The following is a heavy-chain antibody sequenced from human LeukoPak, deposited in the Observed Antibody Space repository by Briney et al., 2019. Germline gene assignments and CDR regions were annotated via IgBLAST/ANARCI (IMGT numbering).Heavy chain of an antibody. J-gene: IGHJ3*01. Sequence: GGSLRLSCAASGFTFNGYSMNWVRQAPGKGLEWVSSITSTATYIYYADSVRGRFTISRDNAKDSLYLQMNSLRDEDTAVYYCARDRALNELGINAFDFWGQGTMVTVSS. V-gene: IGHV3-21*01. CDR1: GFTFNGYS. D-gene: IGHD3-16*01. CDR2: ITSTATYI. CDR3: ARDRALNELGINAFDF.